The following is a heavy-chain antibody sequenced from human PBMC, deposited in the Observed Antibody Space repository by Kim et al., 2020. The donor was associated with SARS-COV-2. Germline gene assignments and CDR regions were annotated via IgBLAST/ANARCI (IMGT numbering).Heavy chain of an antibody. CDR3: ARAPAGYYDSSGYYPAGWDYYYGMDV. V-gene: IGHV4-59*01. J-gene: IGHJ6*02. CDR2: IYYSGST. CDR1: GSSISSYY. Sequence: SETLSLTCTVSGSSISSYYWSWIRQPPGKGLEWIGYIYYSGSTNYNPSLKSRVTISVDTSKNQFSLKLSSVTAADTAVYYCARAPAGYYDSSGYYPAGWDYYYGMDVWGQGTTVTVSS. D-gene: IGHD3-22*01.